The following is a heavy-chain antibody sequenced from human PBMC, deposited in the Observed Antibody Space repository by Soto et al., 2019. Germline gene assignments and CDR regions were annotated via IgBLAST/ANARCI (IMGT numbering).Heavy chain of an antibody. D-gene: IGHD3-16*01. J-gene: IGHJ4*02. CDR2: IWYDGSNK. CDR1: GFTFNAYG. V-gene: IGHV3-33*01. Sequence: TGGSLRLSCAASGFTFNAYGMHWVRQAPGKGLEWVAVIWYDGSNKYYADSVKGRFTISRDNSKSTLYLQMNSLRVEDTAVYYCARWGMDCWGQGTLVTVSS. CDR3: ARWGMDC.